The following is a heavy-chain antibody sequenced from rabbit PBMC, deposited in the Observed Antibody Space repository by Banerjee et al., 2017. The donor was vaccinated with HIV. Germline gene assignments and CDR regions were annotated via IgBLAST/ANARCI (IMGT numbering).Heavy chain of an antibody. Sequence: QEQLVESGGGLVKPGASLTLTCKASGFSFSNGYDMCWVRQAPGKGLEWIACINTGSGVTWYASWAKGRFTISKTSSTTVTLQMTSLTAADTATYFCARDWGYTYGYAGYAYATDYYFNLWGPGTLVTVS. CDR1: GFSFSNGYD. CDR2: INTGSGVT. CDR3: ARDWGYTYGYAGYAYATDYYFNL. J-gene: IGHJ4*01. D-gene: IGHD6-1*01. V-gene: IGHV1S45*01.